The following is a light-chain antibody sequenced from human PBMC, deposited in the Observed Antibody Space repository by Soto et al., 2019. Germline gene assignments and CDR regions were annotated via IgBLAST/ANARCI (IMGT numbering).Light chain of an antibody. CDR1: SSNIGSNT. J-gene: IGLJ2*01. CDR2: SNN. V-gene: IGLV1-44*01. Sequence: QSVLTQPPSAPGTPGQRVTISCSGSSSNIGSNTVNWYQQLPGTAPKLLIYSNNQRPSGVPDRFSGSKSGTSASLAISGLQSEDEADYYCAAWDDSLNGGVFGGGTQLTVL. CDR3: AAWDDSLNGGV.